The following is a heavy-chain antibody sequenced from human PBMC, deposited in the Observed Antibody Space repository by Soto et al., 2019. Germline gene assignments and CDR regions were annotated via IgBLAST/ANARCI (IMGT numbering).Heavy chain of an antibody. V-gene: IGHV1-18*01. CDR1: GYTFTSYG. J-gene: IGHJ3*02. Sequence: ASVKVSFKASGYTFTSYGISWVRQAPGQGLEWMGWISAYNGNTNYAQKLQGRVTMTTDTSTSTAYMELRSLRSDDTAVYYCARARVPVLRFLEWLLYGAFDIWGQGTMVTVSS. CDR3: ARARVPVLRFLEWLLYGAFDI. CDR2: ISAYNGNT. D-gene: IGHD3-3*01.